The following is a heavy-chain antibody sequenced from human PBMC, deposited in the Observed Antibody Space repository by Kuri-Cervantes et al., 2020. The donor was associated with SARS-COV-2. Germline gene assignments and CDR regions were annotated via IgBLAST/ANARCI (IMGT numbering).Heavy chain of an antibody. J-gene: IGHJ6*04. CDR1: GASISRYY. CDR2: IYYTGST. V-gene: IGHV4-59*12. Sequence: GSLRLSCTVSGASISRYYWSWIRQPPGKGLEWIGYIYYTGSTNSNPSLKSRVTISVDTSKNQFSLKLSSVTAADTAVYYCARGRRGYSYLAADVWGKGTTVTVSS. D-gene: IGHD5-18*01. CDR3: ARGRRGYSYLAADV.